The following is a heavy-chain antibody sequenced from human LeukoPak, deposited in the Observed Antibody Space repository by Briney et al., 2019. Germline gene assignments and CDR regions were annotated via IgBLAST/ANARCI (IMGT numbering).Heavy chain of an antibody. V-gene: IGHV1-2*04. D-gene: IGHD3-10*01. CDR1: GYTFTGYY. CDR3: ARGGPLWFGEFREYFQH. CDR2: INPNSGGT. J-gene: IGHJ1*01. Sequence: ASVKVSCKASGYTFTGYYMHWVRQAPGQGLEWMGWINPNSGGTNYAQKFQGWVTMTRDTSISTAYMELSRLRSDDTAVYYCARGGPLWFGEFREYFQHWGQGTLVTVSS.